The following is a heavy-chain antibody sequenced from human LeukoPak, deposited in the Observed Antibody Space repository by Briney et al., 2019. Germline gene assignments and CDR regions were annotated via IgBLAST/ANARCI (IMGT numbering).Heavy chain of an antibody. D-gene: IGHD2-2*01. CDR2: INHSGST. V-gene: IGHV4-34*01. CDR1: GGSFSGYY. Sequence: SETLSLTCAVYGGSFSGYYWSWLRQPPGKGLEWLGEINHSGSTNYNPSLKSRVTISVDTSKNQFSLKLSSVTAADTAVYYCASPGERYCSSTSCRNAFDIWGQGTMVTVPS. J-gene: IGHJ3*02. CDR3: ASPGERYCSSTSCRNAFDI.